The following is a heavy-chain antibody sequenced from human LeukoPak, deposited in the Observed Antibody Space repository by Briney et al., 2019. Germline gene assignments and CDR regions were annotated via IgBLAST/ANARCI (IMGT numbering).Heavy chain of an antibody. J-gene: IGHJ3*02. CDR2: IYYSGST. D-gene: IGHD3-3*01. CDR1: GGSISSYY. Sequence: SETLSLTCTVSGGSISSYYWSWIRQPPGKGLEWIGYIYYSGSTNYNPSLKSRVTISVDTSKNQFSLKLSSVTAADTAVYYCARWGLNDFWSGYYGVDDAFDIWGQGTMVTVSS. V-gene: IGHV4-59*01. CDR3: ARWGLNDFWSGYYGVDDAFDI.